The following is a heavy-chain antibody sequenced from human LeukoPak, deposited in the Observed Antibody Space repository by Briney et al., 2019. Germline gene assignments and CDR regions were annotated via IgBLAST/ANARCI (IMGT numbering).Heavy chain of an antibody. CDR1: GFTFSSYG. Sequence: GGSLRLSCAASGFTFSSYGMHWVRQAPCKGLEWVAFIRYDGSNKYYADSVKGRFTISRDNSKNTLYLQMNSLRAEDTAVYYCAKDPTSYAKGGYYYYYYMDVWGKGTTVTVSS. CDR2: IRYDGSNK. V-gene: IGHV3-30*02. CDR3: AKDPTSYAKGGYYYYYYMDV. D-gene: IGHD2-2*01. J-gene: IGHJ6*03.